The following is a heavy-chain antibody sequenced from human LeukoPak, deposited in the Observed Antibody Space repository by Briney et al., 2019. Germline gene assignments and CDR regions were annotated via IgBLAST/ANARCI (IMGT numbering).Heavy chain of an antibody. CDR2: IYYSGST. CDR3: ARDSSTGGFDY. Sequence: PSETLSLTCAVYGGSFSGYYWSWIRQPPGKGLEWIGYIYYSGSTNYNPSLKSRVTISVDTSKSQFSLKLSSVTAADTAVYYCARDSSTGGFDYWGQGTLVTVSS. V-gene: IGHV4-59*01. D-gene: IGHD3-10*01. J-gene: IGHJ4*02. CDR1: GGSFSGYY.